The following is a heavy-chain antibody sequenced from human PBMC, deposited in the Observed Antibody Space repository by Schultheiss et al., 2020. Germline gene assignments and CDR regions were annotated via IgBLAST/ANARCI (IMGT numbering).Heavy chain of an antibody. Sequence: GGSLRLSCAASGFTFDDYAMHWVRQAPGKGLEWVSLISWDGGSTYYADSVKGRFTISRDNAKNSLYLQMNSLRDEDTAVYYCARVPVNFSGWYDYWGQGTLVTVSS. J-gene: IGHJ4*02. CDR2: ISWDGGST. CDR1: GFTFDDYA. V-gene: IGHV3-43D*03. D-gene: IGHD6-19*01. CDR3: ARVPVNFSGWYDY.